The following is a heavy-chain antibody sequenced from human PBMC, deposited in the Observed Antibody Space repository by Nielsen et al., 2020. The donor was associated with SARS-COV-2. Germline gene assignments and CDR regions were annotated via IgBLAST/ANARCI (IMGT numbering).Heavy chain of an antibody. CDR2: IWYDGSNK. CDR3: ARPLAGGVRGVILGY. J-gene: IGHJ4*02. D-gene: IGHD3-10*01. V-gene: IGHV3-33*01. Sequence: GGSLRLSCAASGFTFSTYGMHWVRQAPGKGLEWVAVIWYDGSNKYYADSVKGRFTISRDNSKNTLYLQMNSLRAEDTAVYYCARPLAGGVRGVILGYWGQGTLVTVSS. CDR1: GFTFSTYG.